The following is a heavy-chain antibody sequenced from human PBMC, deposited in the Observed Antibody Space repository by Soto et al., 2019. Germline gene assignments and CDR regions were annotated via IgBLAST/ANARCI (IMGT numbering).Heavy chain of an antibody. D-gene: IGHD6-13*01. V-gene: IGHV1-3*01. CDR1: GYAFTSYA. J-gene: IGHJ3*02. CDR3: ALRIAAPNAFDI. Sequence: ASVKVSCKASGYAFTSYAMHWVRQAPGQRLEWMGWINAGNGNTKYSQKFQGRVTITRDTSASTAYMELSSLRSEDTAVYYCALRIAAPNAFDIWGQGTMVTVSS. CDR2: INAGNGNT.